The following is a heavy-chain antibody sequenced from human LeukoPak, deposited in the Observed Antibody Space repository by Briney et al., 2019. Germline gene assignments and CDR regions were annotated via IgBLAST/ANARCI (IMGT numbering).Heavy chain of an antibody. D-gene: IGHD2-2*01. CDR3: AKDLKGYCSSTSCQADY. CDR1: GLTVSNNY. V-gene: IGHV3-53*01. Sequence: PGGSLRLSCAASGLTVSNNYMKWVRQAPGKGLEWVSLICSGGSTYYADSVKGRCTISRDNPKNTVYLQMNNLRAEDTAVYSCAKDLKGYCSSTSCQADYWGQGTLVTVSS. CDR2: ICSGGST. J-gene: IGHJ4*02.